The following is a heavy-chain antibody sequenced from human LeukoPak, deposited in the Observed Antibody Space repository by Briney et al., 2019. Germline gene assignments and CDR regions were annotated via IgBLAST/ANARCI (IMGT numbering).Heavy chain of an antibody. CDR1: GGSISSYY. Sequence: SETLSLTCTVSGGSISSYYWSWIRQPAGRGLEWIGRIYSSGSVNYNPSLKSRVTMSIDTSKNEFSLRMNSVTAADTAVYYCARSNGFAALDSWAHGIPVTVSS. D-gene: IGHD2-8*01. V-gene: IGHV4-4*07. J-gene: IGHJ5*01. CDR2: IYSSGSV. CDR3: ARSNGFAALDS.